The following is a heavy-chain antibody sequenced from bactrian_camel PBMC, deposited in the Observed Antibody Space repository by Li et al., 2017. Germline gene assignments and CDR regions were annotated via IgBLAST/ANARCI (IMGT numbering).Heavy chain of an antibody. CDR1: GVSFDESD. Sequence: DVQLVESGGGSVHPGESLRLSCTTSGVSFDESDMGWYRQAPGNECEMVATIYSDDGTTYYADSVKGRFTISHDNANDTTFLQMNSLMPEDSAMYYCAAKSPGGGWYSPGSYNYGGQGTQVTVS. CDR2: IYSDDGTT. J-gene: IGHJ4*01. D-gene: IGHD6*01. CDR3: AAKSPGGGWYSPGSYNY. V-gene: IGHV3S66*01.